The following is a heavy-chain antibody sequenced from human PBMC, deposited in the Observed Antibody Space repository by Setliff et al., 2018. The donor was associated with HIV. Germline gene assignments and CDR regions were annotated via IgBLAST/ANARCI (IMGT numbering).Heavy chain of an antibody. CDR3: ARLRVISSSQTFDH. CDR1: GDSFSDYY. J-gene: IGHJ4*02. V-gene: IGHV4-34*01. CDR2: VNHFGTT. Sequence: SETLSLTCAVYGDSFSDYYWTWFRQPPGRGLEWIGEVNHFGTTNYNQSLKSRVTISAEKSKNQFSLDLTSVTPADTAVYYCARLRVISSSQTFDHWGQGMLVTVSS. D-gene: IGHD3-3*02.